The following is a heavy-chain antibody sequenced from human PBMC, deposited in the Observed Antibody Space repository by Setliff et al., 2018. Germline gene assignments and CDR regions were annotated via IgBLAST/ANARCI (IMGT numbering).Heavy chain of an antibody. V-gene: IGHV1-18*01. CDR2: ISGYNGYT. D-gene: IGHD6-19*01. CDR3: ARAPSSIGVGGSLLH. J-gene: IGHJ4*02. CDR1: GYTFAKYG. Sequence: ASVKVSCKAFGYTFAKYGTSWVRQAPGQGLEWMGWISGYNGYTNYAQRLQGRVTMTTDTSTSTAYMELRGLSSDDTAVYYCARAPSSIGVGGSLLHWGQGTLVTVSS.